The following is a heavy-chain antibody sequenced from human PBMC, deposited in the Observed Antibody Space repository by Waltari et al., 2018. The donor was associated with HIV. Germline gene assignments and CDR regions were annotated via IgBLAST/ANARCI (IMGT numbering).Heavy chain of an antibody. Sequence: QVQLVQSGAEVKKPGASVKVSCEASGYTFSDYAIHWGRQAPGQRLEWMGWINTANGYTRGSQRFQDRITMTRDTSAGTAYMELSSLTSEDTAVYFCARGGEKFSSSWFNFWGQGTLVTVSS. CDR1: GYTFSDYA. CDR2: INTANGYT. CDR3: ARGGEKFSSSWFNF. D-gene: IGHD6-6*01. J-gene: IGHJ5*01. V-gene: IGHV1-3*04.